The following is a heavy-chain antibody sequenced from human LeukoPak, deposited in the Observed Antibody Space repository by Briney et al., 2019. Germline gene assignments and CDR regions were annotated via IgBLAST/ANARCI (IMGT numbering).Heavy chain of an antibody. CDR3: AREKMVGAPKLLDY. D-gene: IGHD1-26*01. CDR2: INPNSGGT. V-gene: IGHV1-2*02. J-gene: IGHJ4*02. Sequence: ASVKVSCKASGYTFTGYYLHWVRQAPGQGLEWMGWINPNSGGTNYAQKFQGRVTMTRETSISTVHMERSRLRSDDTAVYFCAREKMVGAPKLLDYWGQGTLVTVSS. CDR1: GYTFTGYY.